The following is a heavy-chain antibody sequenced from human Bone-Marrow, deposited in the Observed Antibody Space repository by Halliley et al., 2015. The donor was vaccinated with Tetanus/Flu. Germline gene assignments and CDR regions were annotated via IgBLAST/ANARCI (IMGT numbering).Heavy chain of an antibody. CDR3: TTGSVWDY. J-gene: IGHJ4*02. D-gene: IGHD3-16*01. Sequence: GLEGAGRIKIKTEGETTDYAAPVKGRFIVSRDDSKNMLYLQMNGLKTEDTAMYYCTTGSVWDYWGQGTLVTVSS. CDR2: IKIKTEGETT. V-gene: IGHV3-15*01.